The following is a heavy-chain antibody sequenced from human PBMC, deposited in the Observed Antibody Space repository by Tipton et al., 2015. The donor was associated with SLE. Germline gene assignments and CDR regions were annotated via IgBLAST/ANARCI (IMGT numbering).Heavy chain of an antibody. CDR3: ARDPSRYSGSQSPFDY. D-gene: IGHD1-26*01. CDR1: GGSISSSSYY. CDR2: IYYSGST. J-gene: IGHJ4*02. Sequence: TLSLTCTVSGGSISSSSYYWGWIRQPPGKGLEWIGSIYYSGSTYYNPSLKSRLTISVDTSKNQFSLKPSSVTAADTAVYYCARDPSRYSGSQSPFDYWGQGTLVTVSS. V-gene: IGHV4-39*07.